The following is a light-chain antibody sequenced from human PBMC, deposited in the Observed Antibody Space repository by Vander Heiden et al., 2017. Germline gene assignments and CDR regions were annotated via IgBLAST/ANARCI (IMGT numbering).Light chain of an antibody. V-gene: IGKV1-9*01. Sequence: DIQLTQSPSFLSASVGDRVTITCRASKGISSSLAWYQQKPEKAPRLLIYAASTLQSGVPSRFSGSGSGTEFTLTISSLQPEDFATYYCQHLNGYPLSFGGGTKVEIK. CDR3: QHLNGYPLS. J-gene: IGKJ4*01. CDR1: KGISSS. CDR2: AAS.